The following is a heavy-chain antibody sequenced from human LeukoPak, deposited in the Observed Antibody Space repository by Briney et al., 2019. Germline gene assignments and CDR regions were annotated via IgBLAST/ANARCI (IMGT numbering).Heavy chain of an antibody. CDR2: IYYRVAS. Sequence: PSETLSLTCTVSGDSISTYYWSWIRQPPGKGLEWIGYIYYRVASDYNPSLKSRVTMSVDMSTRQISLKLSSVTAADTAVYYCARAVGGDGSGSLWGPGTLVTVSS. V-gene: IGHV4-59*01. CDR3: ARAVGGDGSGSL. CDR1: GDSISTYY. D-gene: IGHD3-10*01. J-gene: IGHJ4*02.